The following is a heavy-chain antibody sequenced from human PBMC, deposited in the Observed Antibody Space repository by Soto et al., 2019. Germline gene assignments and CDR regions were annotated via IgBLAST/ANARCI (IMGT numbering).Heavy chain of an antibody. V-gene: IGHV1-3*01. J-gene: IGHJ4*02. CDR1: GYTFTSYA. CDR3: AVDPNWEWGYS. D-gene: IGHD1-1*01. CDR2: INAGNGNT. Sequence: GASVKVSCKASGYTFTSYAMHWVRQAPGQRLEWMGWINAGNGNTKYSQKFQGRVTITRDTSASTAYMEMNHLGPEDTAIYYCAVDPNWEWGYSWGPGTLVTVSS.